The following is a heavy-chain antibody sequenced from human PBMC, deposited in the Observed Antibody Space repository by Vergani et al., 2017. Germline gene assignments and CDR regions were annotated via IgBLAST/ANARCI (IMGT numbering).Heavy chain of an antibody. Sequence: EVHLLESGGGLVQSGGSLRLSCAASGFNFSDFSMSWVRQAPGKGLEWVAFIGSSGPYINYADSVKGRFIISRDNTNNSLFLQLRSLRAEDAAVYYCARDCTSGGCPDNYGMDVWGQGATVTVSS. CDR3: ARDCTSGGCPDNYGMDV. D-gene: IGHD2-8*01. V-gene: IGHV3-21*06. J-gene: IGHJ6*02. CDR2: IGSSGPYI. CDR1: GFNFSDFS.